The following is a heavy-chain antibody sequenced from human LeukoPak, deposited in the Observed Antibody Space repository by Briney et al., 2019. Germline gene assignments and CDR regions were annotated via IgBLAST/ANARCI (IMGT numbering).Heavy chain of an antibody. CDR1: GGSFSGYY. J-gene: IGHJ6*02. V-gene: IGHV4-34*01. CDR3: ARYYDSSGYYYVAFPYGMDV. Sequence: PSETLSLTCAVYGGSFSGYYWSWIRQPPGKGLEWIGEINHSGSTNYNPSLKSRVTISVDTSKNQFSLKLSSVTAADTAVYYCARYYDSSGYYYVAFPYGMDVWGQGTTVTVSS. D-gene: IGHD3-22*01. CDR2: INHSGST.